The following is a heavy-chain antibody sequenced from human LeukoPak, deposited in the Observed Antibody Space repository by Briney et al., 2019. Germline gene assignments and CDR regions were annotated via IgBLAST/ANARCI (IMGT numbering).Heavy chain of an antibody. CDR3: ASMRVIAVAGTEDYYYYGMDV. CDR1: GYTFTSYA. D-gene: IGHD6-19*01. V-gene: IGHV1-3*01. J-gene: IGHJ6*02. Sequence: GASVKVSCKASGYTFTSYAMHWVRQAPGQGLEWMGWINAGNGNTKYSQKFQGRVTITRDTSASTAYMELSSLRSEDTAVYYCASMRVIAVAGTEDYYYYGMDVWGQGTTVTVSS. CDR2: INAGNGNT.